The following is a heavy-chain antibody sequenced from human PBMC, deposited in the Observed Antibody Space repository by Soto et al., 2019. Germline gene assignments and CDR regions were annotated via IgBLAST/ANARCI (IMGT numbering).Heavy chain of an antibody. J-gene: IGHJ6*02. CDR3: AGDWNPAAIIVYYYYGMDV. CDR1: GYTFTSYG. D-gene: IGHD2-2*01. CDR2: ISAYNGNT. Sequence: GASVKVSCKASGYTFTSYGISWVRQAPGQRLDWMGWISAYNGNTNYAQKLQGRVTMTTGTSTSTAYMGLRSLRSDDTAVYYCAGDWNPAAIIVYYYYGMDVWGQGTTVTVSS. V-gene: IGHV1-18*01.